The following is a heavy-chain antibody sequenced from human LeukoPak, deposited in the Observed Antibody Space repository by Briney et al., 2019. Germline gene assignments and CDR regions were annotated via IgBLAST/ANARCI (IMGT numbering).Heavy chain of an antibody. D-gene: IGHD3-10*01. J-gene: IGHJ5*02. V-gene: IGHV3-7*01. CDR3: ARGGQAGTGDL. CDR1: GFTFRSYW. CDR2: IKQDGSET. Sequence: PGGSLRLSCAASGFTFRSYWMTWVRQSPGKGLEWVANIKQDGSETYHVDSVKGRFTISRDNAKDSLYLEMNSLRAEDTAVYYCARGGQAGTGDLWGQGILVTVSS.